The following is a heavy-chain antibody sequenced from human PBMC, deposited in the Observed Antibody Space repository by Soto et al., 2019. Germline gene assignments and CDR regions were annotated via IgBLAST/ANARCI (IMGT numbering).Heavy chain of an antibody. J-gene: IGHJ5*02. Sequence: SETLSLTCTVSGGPISSGDYWSWIRQPPGEGLEWIGYIYNTGTTYYNPSLKSRLTISLDTSKNQFSLKLTSVTAADTAVYYCASYSVVFATDINWFDPWGQGTLVTVSS. CDR2: IYNTGTT. V-gene: IGHV4-30-4*01. CDR3: ASYSVVFATDINWFDP. D-gene: IGHD2-21*01. CDR1: GGPISSGDY.